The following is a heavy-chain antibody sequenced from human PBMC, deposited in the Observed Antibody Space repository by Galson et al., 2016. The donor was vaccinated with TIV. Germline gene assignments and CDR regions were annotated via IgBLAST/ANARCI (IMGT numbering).Heavy chain of an antibody. J-gene: IGHJ4*02. Sequence: EYTIHWVRQAPGKGLEWVSGISWNSGDIAYADSVKGRFTISRDNAKNSLYLQMNSLRAEDTALYYCAKGLVPYYFESSCALDFWGQGSLVTVSS. CDR1: EYT. CDR2: ISWNSGDI. CDR3: AKGLVPYYFESSCALDF. V-gene: IGHV3-9*01. D-gene: IGHD3-22*01.